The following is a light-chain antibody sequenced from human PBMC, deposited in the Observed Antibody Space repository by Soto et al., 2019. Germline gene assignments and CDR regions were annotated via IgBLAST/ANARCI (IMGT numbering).Light chain of an antibody. Sequence: DIVLTQYPGPLSLSAGERAPLSCRASQSVSSTYLAWYRQKPGQAPRLLIYGASNRATGIPDRFSGSGSGTDFTLTISRLEPEDFAVYYCHQYRSAPLTCGVGT. CDR1: QSVSSTY. J-gene: IGKJ4*01. CDR2: GAS. V-gene: IGKV3-20*01. CDR3: HQYRSAPLT.